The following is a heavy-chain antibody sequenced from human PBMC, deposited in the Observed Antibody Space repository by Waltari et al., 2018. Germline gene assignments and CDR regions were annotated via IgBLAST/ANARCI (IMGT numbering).Heavy chain of an antibody. J-gene: IGHJ4*02. D-gene: IGHD3-22*01. CDR2: ISGSGGST. CDR3: AKNYYDSSGYYS. V-gene: IGHV3-23*01. CDR1: GFTFSSLA. Sequence: EVQLLESGGGLVQPGGSLRLSCAASGFTFSSLAMSWVRQAPGNGLEWVSAISGSGGSTYYADYVKGRFTISRDNSKNTLYLQMNSLRAEDTAVYYCAKNYYDSSGYYSWGQGTLVTVSS.